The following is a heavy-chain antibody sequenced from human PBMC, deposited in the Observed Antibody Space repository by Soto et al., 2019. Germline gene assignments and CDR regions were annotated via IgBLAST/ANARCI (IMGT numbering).Heavy chain of an antibody. CDR2: ISGGGGYI. D-gene: IGHD2-2*01. J-gene: IGHJ4*02. Sequence: PGGSLRLSCLASDFTFSTYTMNWVRQAPGKGLEWVPSISGGGGYIYYADSLRGRFTISRDNAKNSLYLQMNSLRAEDTAVYYCVRVFDCSSRSCFEATGFDYWGQGNLVTVSS. CDR3: VRVFDCSSRSCFEATGFDY. CDR1: DFTFSTYT. V-gene: IGHV3-21*01.